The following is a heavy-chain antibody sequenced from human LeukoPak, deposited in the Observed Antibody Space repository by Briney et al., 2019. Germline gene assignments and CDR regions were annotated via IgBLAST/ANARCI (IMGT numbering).Heavy chain of an antibody. CDR1: GGSFSGYY. Sequence: SETLSLTCAVYGGSFSGYYWSWIRQPPGKGLEWIGEINHSGSTNYNPSLKSRVTISVDTSKNQFSLKLSSVTAADTAVYYCARGTPGGVDYWGQGTLVTVSS. CDR3: ARGTPGGVDY. V-gene: IGHV4-34*01. J-gene: IGHJ4*02. D-gene: IGHD2-21*01. CDR2: INHSGST.